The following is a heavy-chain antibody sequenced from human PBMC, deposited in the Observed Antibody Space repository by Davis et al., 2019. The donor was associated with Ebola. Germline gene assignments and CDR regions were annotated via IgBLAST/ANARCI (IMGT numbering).Heavy chain of an antibody. CDR1: GYSFTSYW. CDR2: IDPSDSYT. J-gene: IGHJ4*02. Sequence: PGGSLRLSCKGSGYSFTSYWISWVRQMPGKGLEWMGRIDPSDSYTNYSPSFQGHVTISADKSISTAYLQWSSLKASDIAMYYCARHVHYYDRGGGFDYWGQGTLVTVSS. V-gene: IGHV5-10-1*01. CDR3: ARHVHYYDRGGGFDY. D-gene: IGHD3-22*01.